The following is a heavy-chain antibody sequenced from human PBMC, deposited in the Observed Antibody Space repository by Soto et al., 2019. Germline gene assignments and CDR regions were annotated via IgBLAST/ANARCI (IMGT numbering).Heavy chain of an antibody. J-gene: IGHJ4*02. Sequence: QVQLVESGGNLVKPGGSLRLSCAASGFIFSDSYMSWIRQAPGKGLEWISYISSSGYTIYYADSVRGRFTISRDNAKNSLYMQMNSLRAEDSAVYYCARGGVAVAYSFDYWGQGTLVTVSS. CDR3: ARGGVAVAYSFDY. V-gene: IGHV3-11*01. CDR2: ISSSGYTI. CDR1: GFIFSDSY. D-gene: IGHD6-19*01.